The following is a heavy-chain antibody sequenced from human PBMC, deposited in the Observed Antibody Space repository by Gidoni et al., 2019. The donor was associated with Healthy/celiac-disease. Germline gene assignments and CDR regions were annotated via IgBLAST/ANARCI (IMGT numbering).Heavy chain of an antibody. CDR3: ARGPTYYDILTGYSQYYFDY. J-gene: IGHJ4*02. D-gene: IGHD3-9*01. CDR2: IKQDGSEK. V-gene: IGHV3-7*01. Sequence: EVQLVESGGGLVQPGGSLRLSCAASGFTFSSYWMSWVRQAPGKGLEWVANIKQDGSEKYYVDSVKGRFTISRDNAKNSLYLQMNSLRAEDTAVYYCARGPTYYDILTGYSQYYFDYWGQGTLVTVSS. CDR1: GFTFSSYW.